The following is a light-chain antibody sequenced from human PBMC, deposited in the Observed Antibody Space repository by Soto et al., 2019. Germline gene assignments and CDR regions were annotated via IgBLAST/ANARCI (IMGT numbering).Light chain of an antibody. CDR3: QQYNNWPPSII. J-gene: IGKJ5*01. CDR2: KVS. Sequence: DVVMTQSPLSLPVTLGQPASISCSSSQSLVYSDGNTYLNWFQQRPGQSPRRLIYKVSNRATETPLRFRGSRSGTEFTLTISSLQSEDLAVYYCQQYNNWPPSIIFGPGTRLEIK. V-gene: IGKV2-30*01. CDR1: QSLVYSDGNTY.